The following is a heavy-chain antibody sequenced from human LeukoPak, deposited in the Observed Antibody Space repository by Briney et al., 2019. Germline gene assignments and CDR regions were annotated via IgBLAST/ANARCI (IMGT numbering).Heavy chain of an antibody. D-gene: IGHD1-26*01. J-gene: IGHJ3*02. CDR1: GASIRSTHW. CDR2: IYHNGNT. CDR3: ASPSGRQYADALDI. Sequence: SETLSLTCGVSGASIRSTHWWTWVRQPPGKGLEWIGEIYHNGNTEYNPSLSSRLLISVDKSKNQFSLKLTSVIAADTAMYYCASPSGRQYADALDIWGQGRMVIVSS. V-gene: IGHV4-4*02.